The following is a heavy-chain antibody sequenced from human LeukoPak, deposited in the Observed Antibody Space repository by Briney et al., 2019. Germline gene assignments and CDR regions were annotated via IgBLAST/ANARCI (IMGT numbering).Heavy chain of an antibody. J-gene: IGHJ4*02. D-gene: IGHD6-19*01. CDR2: IGTSGNTI. V-gene: IGHV3-48*01. CDR3: ARDQWLDY. CDR1: GFTFSGYI. Sequence: GGSLRLSCAASGFTFSGYIMNWVRQAPGKGLEWVSFIGTSGNTIYYADSVKGRFTVSRDNAKNSLYLQMNSLRAEDTAVYYCARDQWLDYWGQGTLVTFSS.